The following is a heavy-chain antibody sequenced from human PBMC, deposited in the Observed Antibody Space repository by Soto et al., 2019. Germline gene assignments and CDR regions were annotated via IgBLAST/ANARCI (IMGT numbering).Heavy chain of an antibody. CDR3: ARDTHVGSGWQLNDDY. J-gene: IGHJ4*02. D-gene: IGHD6-19*01. CDR1: GFTFSSYG. V-gene: IGHV3-33*01. Sequence: QVQLVESGGGVVQPGRSLRLSCAASGFTFSSYGMHWVRQAPGKGLEWVAVIWYDGSNKYYAESVKGRFTISRDNSKNTLHLQMNSLRAEDKAVYYCARDTHVGSGWQLNDDYWGQGTLATVST. CDR2: IWYDGSNK.